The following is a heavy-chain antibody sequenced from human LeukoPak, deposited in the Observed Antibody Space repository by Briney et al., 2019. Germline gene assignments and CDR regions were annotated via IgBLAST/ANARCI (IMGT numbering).Heavy chain of an antibody. J-gene: IGHJ4*02. CDR1: GFTFSSYS. CDR3: ARGDRDLYCSSTSCYPVL. CDR2: ISSSSSYI. D-gene: IGHD2-2*01. V-gene: IGHV3-21*01. Sequence: TGGSLRLSCVASGFTFSSYSMNWVRRAPGKGLEWVSSISSSSSYIYYADSVKGRFTISRDNAKNSLYLQMNSLRAEDTAVYYCARGDRDLYCSSTSCYPVLGGQGTLVTVSS.